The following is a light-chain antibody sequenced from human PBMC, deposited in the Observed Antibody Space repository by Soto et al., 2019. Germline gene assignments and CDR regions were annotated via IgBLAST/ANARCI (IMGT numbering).Light chain of an antibody. CDR3: CSYAGNNIYV. Sequence: QSALTQPASVSGSPGQSITISCTGTSSVVGRYNLVSWYQHHPGKAPKLMIFEGSKRPSGVSSRFSGSKSGNTASLTISGLQAEDEADYFCCSYAGNNIYVFGTGTKVTVL. CDR1: SSVVGRYNL. V-gene: IGLV2-23*01. CDR2: EGS. J-gene: IGLJ1*01.